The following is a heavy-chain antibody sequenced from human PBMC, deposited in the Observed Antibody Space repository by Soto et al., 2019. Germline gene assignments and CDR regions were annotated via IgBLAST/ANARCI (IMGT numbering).Heavy chain of an antibody. J-gene: IGHJ4*02. D-gene: IGHD6-6*01. CDR1: GGSISSSSYY. CDR2: IYYSGST. Sequence: SETLSLTCTVSGGSISSSSYYWGWIRQPPGKGLEWIGSIYYSGSTYYNPSLKSRVTIPVDTSNNQFSLKLSSVTAAGPAVYYGASGGAGGPYSSSSRAFDYWGQGTLVTVSS. CDR3: ASGGAGGPYSSSSRAFDY. V-gene: IGHV4-39*01.